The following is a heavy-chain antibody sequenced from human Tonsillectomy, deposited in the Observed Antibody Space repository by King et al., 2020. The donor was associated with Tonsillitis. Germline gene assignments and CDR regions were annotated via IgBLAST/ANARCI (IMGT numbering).Heavy chain of an antibody. V-gene: IGHV3-7*03. CDR3: VRDDGKTPSAFDY. CDR1: GFTFTDYW. Sequence: VQLVESGGDLVQPEGSLRLSCVASGFTFTDYWMAWVRQAPGKGLEWVTDIKGDGSKRYYVDSVKGRFTISRDNAKNSLYLKMNSLRAEDTALYYCVRDDGKTPSAFDYWGQGTLVTVSS. CDR2: IKGDGSKR. D-gene: IGHD4-23*01. J-gene: IGHJ4*02.